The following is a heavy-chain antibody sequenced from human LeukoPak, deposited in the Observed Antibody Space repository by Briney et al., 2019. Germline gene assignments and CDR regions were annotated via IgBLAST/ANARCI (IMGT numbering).Heavy chain of an antibody. CDR2: ISYDGSNK. V-gene: IGHV3-30-3*01. J-gene: IGHJ6*03. Sequence: GGSLRLSCAASGFTFSSYAMHWVRQAPGKGLEWVAVISYDGSNKYYADSVKGRFTISRDNSKNTLYLQMNSLRAEDTAVYYCAREGISNVLYYYYMDVWGKGTTVTVSS. CDR1: GFTFSSYA. D-gene: IGHD2-8*01. CDR3: AREGISNVLYYYYMDV.